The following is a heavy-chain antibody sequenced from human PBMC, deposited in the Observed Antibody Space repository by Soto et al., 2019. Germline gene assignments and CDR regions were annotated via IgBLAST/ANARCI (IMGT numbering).Heavy chain of an antibody. CDR1: GYTFTSYG. CDR2: ISAYNSNT. V-gene: IGHV1-18*01. Sequence: VQLVQSGAEVKKPGASVKVSCKASGYTFTSYGISWVRQAPGQGLEWMGWISAYNSNTSYAQKLQGRVTMTTDTSTSTAYMELRSLRSADTAVYYCARGPEAVWGSYREYFDYWGQGTLVTVSS. CDR3: ARGPEAVWGSYREYFDY. J-gene: IGHJ4*02. D-gene: IGHD3-16*02.